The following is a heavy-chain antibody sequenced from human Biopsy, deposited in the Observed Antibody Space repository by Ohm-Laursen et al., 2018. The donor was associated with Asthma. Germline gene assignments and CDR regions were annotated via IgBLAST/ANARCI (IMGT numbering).Heavy chain of an antibody. V-gene: IGHV3-53*01. J-gene: IGHJ4*02. D-gene: IGHD3-9*01. CDR3: ARAPEYTAYYSY. CDR2: IYSGGTS. CDR1: GFTVSRDY. Sequence: SLRLSCSASGFTVSRDYMFWVRQAPGKGLEWVSVIYSGGTSHTADSVRGRFTISRDNSKNTLYLQMNSLRAEDTAVYYCARAPEYTAYYSYWGQGTLVTVSS.